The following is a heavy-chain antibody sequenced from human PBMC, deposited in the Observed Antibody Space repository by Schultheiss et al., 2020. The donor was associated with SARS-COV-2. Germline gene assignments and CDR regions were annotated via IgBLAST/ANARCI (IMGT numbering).Heavy chain of an antibody. J-gene: IGHJ3*02. D-gene: IGHD1-1*01. CDR2: ISYDGSNK. Sequence: GGSLRLSCAASGFTFSSYGMHWVRQAPGKGLEWVAVISYDGSNKYYADSVKGRFTISRDNSKNTLYLQMNSLRAEDTAVYYCARDGNWNDGRGGAFDIWGQGTMVTVSS. CDR1: GFTFSSYG. CDR3: ARDGNWNDGRGGAFDI. V-gene: IGHV3-30*03.